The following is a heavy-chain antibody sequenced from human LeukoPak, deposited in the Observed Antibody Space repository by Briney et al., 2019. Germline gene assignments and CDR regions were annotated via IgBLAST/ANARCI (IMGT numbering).Heavy chain of an antibody. D-gene: IGHD6-6*01. CDR1: GYTFTGYY. Sequence: ASVKVSCKASGYTFTGYYMHWVRQAPGQRLEWMGWSNPNSGGTKYAQKFQGTVTMTRDTSISTAYMELSRLRSDDTAVYYCATNQLGEIYGVGPFDIWGQGTMVTVSS. V-gene: IGHV1-2*02. CDR2: SNPNSGGT. CDR3: ATNQLGEIYGVGPFDI. J-gene: IGHJ3*02.